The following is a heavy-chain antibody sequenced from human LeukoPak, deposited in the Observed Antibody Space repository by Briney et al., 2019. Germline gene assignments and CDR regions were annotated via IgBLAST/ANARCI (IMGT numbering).Heavy chain of an antibody. J-gene: IGHJ3*02. V-gene: IGHV3-33*01. CDR1: GFTFSSYG. CDR2: IWYDGSNK. Sequence: GRSLRLSCAASGFTFSSYGMHWVRQAPGKGLEWVAVIWYDGSNKYYADSVKGRFTISRDNSKNKLYLQMNSLRAEDTAAYYCARDGVGAVRSDAFDIWGQGTMVTVSS. CDR3: ARDGVGAVRSDAFDI. D-gene: IGHD1-26*01.